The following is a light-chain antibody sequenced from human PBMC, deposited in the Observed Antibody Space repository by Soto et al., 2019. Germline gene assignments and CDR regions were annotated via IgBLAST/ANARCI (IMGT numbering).Light chain of an antibody. CDR2: EVS. J-gene: IGLJ1*01. CDR1: SSDVGGYNY. Sequence: SVLTQPPSASGSPGQSVTISCTGTSSDVGGYNYVSWYQQYAGKAPKLMISEVSKRPSGVPDRFSGSKSRNTASLTVSGLQAEDEADYYCSSYAGSNKSVFGTGTKVTVL. V-gene: IGLV2-8*01. CDR3: SSYAGSNKSV.